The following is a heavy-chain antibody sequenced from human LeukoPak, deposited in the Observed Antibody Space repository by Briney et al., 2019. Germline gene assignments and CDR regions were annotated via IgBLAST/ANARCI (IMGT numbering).Heavy chain of an antibody. D-gene: IGHD3-10*01. CDR2: INPNSGGT. V-gene: IGHV1-2*02. J-gene: IGHJ4*02. Sequence: ASVKVSCKASGYTFTSYGISWVRQAPGQGLEWMGWINPNSGGTNYAQKFQGRVTMTRDTSISTAYMELSRLRSDDTAVYYCASFGSSTSNYWGQGTLVTVSS. CDR3: ASFGSSTSNY. CDR1: GYTFTSYG.